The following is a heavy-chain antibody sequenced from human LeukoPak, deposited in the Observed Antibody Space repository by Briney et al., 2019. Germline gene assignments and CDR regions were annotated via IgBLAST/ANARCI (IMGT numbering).Heavy chain of an antibody. V-gene: IGHV1-18*01. D-gene: IGHD3-3*01. CDR3: ARTRPYYDFWSGYYSSTDAFDI. Sequence: ASVKVSCKASGYAFTSYGISWVRQAPGQGLEWMGWISAYNGNTNYAQKLQGRVTMTTDTSTSTAYMELRSLRSDDTAVYYCARTRPYYDFWSGYYSSTDAFDIWGQGTMVTVSS. CDR1: GYAFTSYG. CDR2: ISAYNGNT. J-gene: IGHJ3*02.